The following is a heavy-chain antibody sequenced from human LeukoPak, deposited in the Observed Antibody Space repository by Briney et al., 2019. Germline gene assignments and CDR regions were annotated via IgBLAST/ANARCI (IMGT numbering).Heavy chain of an antibody. V-gene: IGHV4-4*07. Sequence: SETLSLTCSVSGGPINTYYWTWIRQRAGKGLELIGRIYSSGSTNYNPSLKSRVTMSMDTSKKQFSLKLSSVTAADTAVYYCARDLQGYCSGGSCFEAWFDPWGQGTLVTVSS. D-gene: IGHD2-15*01. CDR3: ARDLQGYCSGGSCFEAWFDP. CDR1: GGPINTYY. J-gene: IGHJ5*02. CDR2: IYSSGST.